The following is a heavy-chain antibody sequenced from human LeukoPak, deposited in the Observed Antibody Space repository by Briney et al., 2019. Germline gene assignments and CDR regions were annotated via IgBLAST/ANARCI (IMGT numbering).Heavy chain of an antibody. Sequence: SETLSLTCAVYGGSFSGYYWSWIRQPPGKGLEWIGEINHSGSTNYNPSLKSRVTISVDTSKNQFSLKLSSVTAADTAVYYCARWPRVGYYYGSGAVWGKGTTVTVSS. CDR2: INHSGST. V-gene: IGHV4-34*01. D-gene: IGHD3-10*01. J-gene: IGHJ6*04. CDR3: ARWPRVGYYYGSGAV. CDR1: GGSFSGYY.